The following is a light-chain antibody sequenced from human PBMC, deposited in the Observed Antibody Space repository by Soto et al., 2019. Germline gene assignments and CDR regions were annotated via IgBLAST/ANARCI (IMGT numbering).Light chain of an antibody. CDR3: QQLNNWPVT. CDR1: QSVSSY. V-gene: IGKV3-11*01. J-gene: IGKJ1*01. Sequence: EIVLTQSPATLSLSPGERATLSCRASQSVSSYLAWYQQKPGQAPRLLIYVASKMATVIPARFTGSGSGTDLTLTISCLESEDFAVYYCQQLNNWPVTFGQGTRVEIK. CDR2: VAS.